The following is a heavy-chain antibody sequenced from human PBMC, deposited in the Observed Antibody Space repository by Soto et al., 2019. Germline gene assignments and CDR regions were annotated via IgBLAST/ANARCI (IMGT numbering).Heavy chain of an antibody. CDR2: ISSSSSTI. CDR1: GFTFSSYS. Sequence: VQLVESGGGLVQPGGSLRLSCAASGFTFSSYSMNWVRQAPGKGLEWVSYISSSSSTIYYADSVKGRFTISRDNAKNSLYLQMNSLRDEDTAVYYCAREMKQQLAYNWFDPWGQGTLVTVSS. CDR3: AREMKQQLAYNWFDP. V-gene: IGHV3-48*02. D-gene: IGHD6-13*01. J-gene: IGHJ5*02.